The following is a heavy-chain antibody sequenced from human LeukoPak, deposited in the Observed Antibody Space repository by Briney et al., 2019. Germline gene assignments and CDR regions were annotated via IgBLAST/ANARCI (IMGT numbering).Heavy chain of an antibody. CDR1: GGSISGGGYY. CDR3: ARAQTTSDAFDI. V-gene: IGHV4-31*03. J-gene: IGHJ3*02. Sequence: SETLSLTCTVSGGSISGGGYYWSWIRQHPGKGLEWIGYIYYSGSTYYNPSLKSRVTISVDTSKNQFSLKLSSVTAADTAVYYCARAQTTSDAFDIWGQGTMVTVSS. CDR2: IYYSGST. D-gene: IGHD4-17*01.